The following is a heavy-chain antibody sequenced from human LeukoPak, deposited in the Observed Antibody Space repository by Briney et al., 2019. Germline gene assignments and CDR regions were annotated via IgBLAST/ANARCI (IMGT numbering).Heavy chain of an antibody. J-gene: IGHJ6*03. V-gene: IGHV4-4*02. D-gene: IGHD5-24*01. CDR1: NASISGRNW. CDR3: TRGSMAYYYMDV. Sequence: SGTLSLTCAVSNASISGRNWWNWVRQPPGKGLEWIGEVSHSGSTNYNPSLKSRVTISVDTSKNQFSLKLSSVTAADTAVYYCTRGSMAYYYMDVWGKGTTVTISS. CDR2: VSHSGST.